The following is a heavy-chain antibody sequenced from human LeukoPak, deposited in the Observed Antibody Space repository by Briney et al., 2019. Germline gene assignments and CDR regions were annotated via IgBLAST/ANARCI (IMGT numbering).Heavy chain of an antibody. Sequence: SDTLSLTCTVSGGSISHYYWTWIRQPPGKGLEWIGFMYYSGSTNYNPSLESRVTISVDTSKNQFSLKLRSVTAADTAVYYCASGSWSSYYFHYWGQGTLVTVSS. D-gene: IGHD6-6*01. J-gene: IGHJ4*02. CDR1: GGSISHYY. V-gene: IGHV4-59*01. CDR2: MYYSGST. CDR3: ASGSWSSYYFHY.